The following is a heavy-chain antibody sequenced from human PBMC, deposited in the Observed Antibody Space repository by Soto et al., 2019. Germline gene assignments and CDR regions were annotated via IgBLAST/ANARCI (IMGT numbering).Heavy chain of an antibody. Sequence: GGSLRLSCAASGFTFSSYSMNWVRQAPGKGLEWVSYISSSSSTIYYADSVKGRLSISRDNAKNSLYLQMNSLRAEDTAVYYCARSLELKGRPHFLDYWGQGTLVTVSS. CDR1: GFTFSSYS. D-gene: IGHD1-7*01. J-gene: IGHJ4*02. CDR3: ARSLELKGRPHFLDY. CDR2: ISSSSSTI. V-gene: IGHV3-48*01.